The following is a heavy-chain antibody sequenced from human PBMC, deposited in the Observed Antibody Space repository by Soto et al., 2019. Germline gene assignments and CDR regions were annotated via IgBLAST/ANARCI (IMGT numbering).Heavy chain of an antibody. J-gene: IGHJ5*02. Sequence: PSETLSLTCTVSGGSISSSSYYWGWIRQPPGKRLEWIGSIYYSGSTYYNPSLKSRVTISVDTSKNQFSLKLSSVTAADTAVYYCAILLITGTTGWFDPWGQGTRVTVSS. CDR1: GGSISSSSYY. CDR3: AILLITGTTGWFDP. V-gene: IGHV4-39*01. CDR2: IYYSGST. D-gene: IGHD1-7*01.